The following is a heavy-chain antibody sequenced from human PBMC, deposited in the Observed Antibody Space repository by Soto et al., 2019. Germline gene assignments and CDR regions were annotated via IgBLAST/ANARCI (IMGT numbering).Heavy chain of an antibody. V-gene: IGHV3-30*18. CDR2: ISQDGRNI. CDR1: GFTFSSYG. D-gene: IGHD2-15*01. CDR3: AKDSVGEGGVAIDV. Sequence: SLRLSCAASGFTFSSYGMHWVRQAPGKGLEWVAVISQDGRNIYYADSVKGRFTISRDNSKNTLNLQMNSLRAEDTAVLYCAKDSVGEGGVAIDVWGQGTMVTVSS. J-gene: IGHJ6*02.